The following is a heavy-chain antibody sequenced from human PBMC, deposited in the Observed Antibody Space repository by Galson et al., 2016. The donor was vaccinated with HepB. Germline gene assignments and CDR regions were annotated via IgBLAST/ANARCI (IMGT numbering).Heavy chain of an antibody. CDR2: IPLDGSNK. Sequence: SLRLSCAASGFRFGSYGMHWVRQAPGKGLEWVAYIPLDGSNKYYRDSVKGRFTISRDNSKNTVYLQMNSLRAEDTAVYYCARAVHGSGSYWDKWGQGTLVAVSS. CDR3: ARAVHGSGSYWDK. J-gene: IGHJ4*02. CDR1: GFRFGSYG. D-gene: IGHD3-10*01. V-gene: IGHV3-30*03.